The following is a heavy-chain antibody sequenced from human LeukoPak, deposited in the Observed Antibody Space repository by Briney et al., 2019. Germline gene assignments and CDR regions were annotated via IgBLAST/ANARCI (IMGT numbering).Heavy chain of an antibody. CDR1: GGSISSYY. D-gene: IGHD6-13*01. CDR2: IYYSGST. J-gene: IGHJ5*02. Sequence: PSATLSLTCTVSGGSISSYYWSWIRQPPGKGLEWIGYIYYSGSTNYNPSLKSRVTISVDTSKNQFSLKLSSVTAADTAVYYCARGVAAAGTRWFDPWGQGTLVTVSS. V-gene: IGHV4-59*01. CDR3: ARGVAAAGTRWFDP.